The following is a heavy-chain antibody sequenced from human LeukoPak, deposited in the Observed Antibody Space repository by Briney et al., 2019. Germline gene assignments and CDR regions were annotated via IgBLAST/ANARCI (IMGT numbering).Heavy chain of an antibody. CDR3: ARDKAGCSSTSCYTGAFDI. D-gene: IGHD2-2*02. CDR2: INPNSGGT. Sequence: ASVKVSCKASGYTFTGYYMHWVRQAPGQGLEWMGWINPNSGGTNYAQKFQGRVTMTRDTSITTAYMELSRLRSDDTAVYYCARDKAGCSSTSCYTGAFDIWGQGTMVTVSS. J-gene: IGHJ3*02. CDR1: GYTFTGYY. V-gene: IGHV1-2*02.